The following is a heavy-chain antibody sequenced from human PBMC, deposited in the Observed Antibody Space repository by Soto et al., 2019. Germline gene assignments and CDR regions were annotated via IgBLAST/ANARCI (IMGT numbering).Heavy chain of an antibody. V-gene: IGHV4-59*01. D-gene: IGHD1-1*01. CDR2: IYYSGST. Sequence: PSETLSLTCTVSGGSISSYYWSWIRQPPGKGLEWIGYIYYSGSTNYNPSLKSRVTISVDTSKNQFSLKLSSVTAADTAVYYCARAPRALGRSDYWGQGTLVTVSS. J-gene: IGHJ4*02. CDR3: ARAPRALGRSDY. CDR1: GGSISSYY.